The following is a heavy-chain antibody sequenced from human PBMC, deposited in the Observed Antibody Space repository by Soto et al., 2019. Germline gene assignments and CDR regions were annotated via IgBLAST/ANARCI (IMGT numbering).Heavy chain of an antibody. CDR2: IYSGGST. J-gene: IGHJ6*02. D-gene: IGHD6-13*01. CDR1: GFTVSSNY. V-gene: IGHV3-53*01. CDR3: ASLYSSPRYYYYYYGMDV. Sequence: EVQLVESGGGLIQPGGSLRLSCAASGFTVSSNYMSCVRQAPGKGLEWVSVIYSGGSTYYADSVKGRFTISRDNSKNTLYLQMNSLRAEDTAVYYCASLYSSPRYYYYYYGMDVWGQGTTVTVSS.